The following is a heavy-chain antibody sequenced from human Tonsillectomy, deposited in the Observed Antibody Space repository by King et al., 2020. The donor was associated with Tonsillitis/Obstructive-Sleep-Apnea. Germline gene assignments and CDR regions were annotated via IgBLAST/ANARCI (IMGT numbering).Heavy chain of an antibody. CDR1: GFTVSSNY. J-gene: IGHJ4*02. Sequence: VQLVESGGGLVQPGGSLRLSCAASGFTVSSNYMSWVRQAPGKGLEWVSVIYSGGSTYYADSVKGRFTISRDNSKNTLYLQMNSLRAEDTAVYYCARDRGPSGSPSLQSDWGQGTLVTVSS. V-gene: IGHV3-66*01. D-gene: IGHD3-10*01. CDR2: IYSGGST. CDR3: ARDRGPSGSPSLQSD.